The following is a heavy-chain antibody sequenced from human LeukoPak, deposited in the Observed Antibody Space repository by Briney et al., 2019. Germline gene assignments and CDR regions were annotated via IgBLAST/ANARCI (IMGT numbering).Heavy chain of an antibody. V-gene: IGHV3-33*06. CDR1: GFTFTSYG. Sequence: GGSLRLSCAASGFTFTSYGMHRVRQAPGKGLEWVAVIWSDGTNKYYADSVKGRFAISRDDSNNMVYLQMNSLRVEDTAVYYCAKDIERGFDYTNSLDYWGQGTLVTVSS. J-gene: IGHJ4*02. CDR3: AKDIERGFDYTNSLDY. D-gene: IGHD4-11*01. CDR2: IWSDGTNK.